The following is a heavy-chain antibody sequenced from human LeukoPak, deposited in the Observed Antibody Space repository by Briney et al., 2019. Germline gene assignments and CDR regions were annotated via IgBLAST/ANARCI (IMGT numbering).Heavy chain of an antibody. CDR2: ISSGSRHI. J-gene: IGHJ4*02. D-gene: IGHD6-19*01. Sequence: GGSLRLSCADSGFTFSHYSMNWVRQAPGKGLEWVSSISSGSRHIYYADSVKGRFTISRDNAKNSLYLQMNSLRAEDTAVYYCARDDSSDWYVGYYFDSWGQGTLVTVSS. V-gene: IGHV3-21*01. CDR1: GFTFSHYS. CDR3: ARDDSSDWYVGYYFDS.